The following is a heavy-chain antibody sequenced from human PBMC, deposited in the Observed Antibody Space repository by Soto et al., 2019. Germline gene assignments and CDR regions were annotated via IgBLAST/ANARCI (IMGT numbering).Heavy chain of an antibody. V-gene: IGHV1-2*02. CDR2: INPNSGGA. D-gene: IGHD2-15*01. CDR3: ARRVVVAATQFAFDI. CDR1: GYTFTGYY. Sequence: ASVKVSCKASGYTFTGYYMHWVRQAPGQGLEWMGWINPNSGGAHYAQKFQGRVTMTRDKSTSTAYMELSRLRSEDTAVYYCARRVVVAATQFAFDIWGQGTMVTVSS. J-gene: IGHJ3*02.